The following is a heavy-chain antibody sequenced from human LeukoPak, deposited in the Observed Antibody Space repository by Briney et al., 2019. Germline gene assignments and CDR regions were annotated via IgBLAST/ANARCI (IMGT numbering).Heavy chain of an antibody. J-gene: IGHJ5*02. D-gene: IGHD3-10*01. CDR2: IYYSGST. V-gene: IGHV4-59*08. Sequence: SETLSLTCTVSGGSISNYYWTWIRQPPGKGLEWIGYIYYSGSTNYNPSLKSRVTISVDTSKNQFSLKLSSVTAADTAAYYCAKLGSGTNNWFDPWGQGTLVTVSS. CDR1: GGSISNYY. CDR3: AKLGSGTNNWFDP.